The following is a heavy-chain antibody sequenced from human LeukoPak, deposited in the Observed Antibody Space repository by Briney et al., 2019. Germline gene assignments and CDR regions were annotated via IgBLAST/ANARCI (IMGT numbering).Heavy chain of an antibody. CDR2: VTYDGSNQ. J-gene: IGHJ5*02. V-gene: IGHV3-30*04. D-gene: IGHD2-15*01. Sequence: PGGSLRLSCAASGFTFGNFAMHWVRQAPGKGLEWVAVVTYDGSNQYHADSVKGRFTVSRDNAKNTLYLQMNSLRAEDTAVYYCARDRYCSGGSCYSNWFDPWGQGTLVTVSS. CDR1: GFTFGNFA. CDR3: ARDRYCSGGSCYSNWFDP.